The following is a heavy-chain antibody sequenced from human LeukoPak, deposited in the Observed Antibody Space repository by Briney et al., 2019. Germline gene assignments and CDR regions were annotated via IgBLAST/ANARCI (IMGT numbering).Heavy chain of an antibody. CDR2: IYYSGST. D-gene: IGHD3-3*01. CDR1: GGSISSYY. Sequence: SXTLSLTCTVSGGSISSYYWSWIRQPPGKGLEWVGYIYYSGSTNYNPSLKRRVTISVEKSKNQFSLKLSSVTAADTAVYYCARERTHYDFWSGYFDYWGQGTLVTVSS. J-gene: IGHJ4*02. V-gene: IGHV4-59*01. CDR3: ARERTHYDFWSGYFDY.